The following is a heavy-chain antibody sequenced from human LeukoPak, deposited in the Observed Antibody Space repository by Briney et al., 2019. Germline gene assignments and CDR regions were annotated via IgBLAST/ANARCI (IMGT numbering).Heavy chain of an antibody. V-gene: IGHV1-46*01. Sequence: GASVKVSCKASGYTFTSYYMHWVRQAPGQGLEWMGIINPSGGSTSYAQKFQGRVTMTRDTSTSTVYMELSSLRSEDTAVYYCARVSVSSGWLFYFDYWGQGTLVTVSS. CDR1: GYTFTSYY. J-gene: IGHJ4*02. CDR2: INPSGGST. D-gene: IGHD6-19*01. CDR3: ARVSVSSGWLFYFDY.